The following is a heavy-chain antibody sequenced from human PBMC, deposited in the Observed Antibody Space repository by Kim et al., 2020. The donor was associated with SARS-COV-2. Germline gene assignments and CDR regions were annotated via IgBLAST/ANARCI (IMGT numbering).Heavy chain of an antibody. Sequence: ASVKVSCKASGYTFTRYYMHWVRQAPGQGLEWMGIINPSGGSTSYAQKFQGRVTMTRDTSTRTVYMELSSLRSEDTAVYYCARDASEDYGMDVWGQGTTVTVSS. CDR1: GYTFTRYY. CDR3: ARDASEDYGMDV. J-gene: IGHJ6*02. V-gene: IGHV1-46*01. CDR2: INPSGGST.